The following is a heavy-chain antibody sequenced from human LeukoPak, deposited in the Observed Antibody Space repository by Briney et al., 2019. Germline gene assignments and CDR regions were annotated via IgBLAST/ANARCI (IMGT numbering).Heavy chain of an antibody. V-gene: IGHV3-21*01. CDR2: ISSTSAYI. J-gene: IGHJ5*01. Sequence: PGGSLRLSCAASGFTFSNYGMHWVRQAPGKGLEWVSSISSTSAYIYYAESVKGRFSISRDNVDNVVHLQMSSLTREDTAVYYCARVAVAGPTGWFDSWGQGTLVTVSS. CDR3: ARVAVAGPTGWFDS. CDR1: GFTFSNYG. D-gene: IGHD6-19*01.